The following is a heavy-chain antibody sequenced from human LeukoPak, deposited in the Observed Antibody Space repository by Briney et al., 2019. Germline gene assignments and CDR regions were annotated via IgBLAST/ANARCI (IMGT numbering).Heavy chain of an antibody. Sequence: KPSETLSLTCTVPGGSISSYYWSWIRQPPGKGMEWIGYIYYSGGTNYNPSLKSRVTISVDTSKNQFSLKLSSVTAADTAVYYCARLHRSYYYDSSGYYSYFDYWGQGTLVTVSS. J-gene: IGHJ4*02. CDR2: IYYSGGT. D-gene: IGHD3-22*01. CDR1: GGSISSYY. V-gene: IGHV4-59*01. CDR3: ARLHRSYYYDSSGYYSYFDY.